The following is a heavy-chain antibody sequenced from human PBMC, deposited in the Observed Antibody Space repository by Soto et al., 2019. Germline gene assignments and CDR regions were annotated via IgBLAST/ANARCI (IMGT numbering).Heavy chain of an antibody. CDR1: GFTFSSYG. J-gene: IGHJ4*02. CDR2: ISYDGSNK. V-gene: IGHV3-30*18. CDR3: AKFWVSSSWYHFSSGYFDY. Sequence: GSLRLSCAASGFTFSSYGMHWVRQAPGKGLEWVAVISYDGSNKYYADSAKGRFTISRDNSKNTLYLQMNSLRAEDTAVYYCAKFWVSSSWYHFSSGYFDYWGQGTLVTVSS. D-gene: IGHD6-13*01.